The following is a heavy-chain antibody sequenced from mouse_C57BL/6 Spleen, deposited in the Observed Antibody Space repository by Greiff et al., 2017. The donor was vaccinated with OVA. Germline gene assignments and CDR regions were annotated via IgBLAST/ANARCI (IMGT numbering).Heavy chain of an antibody. CDR2: INPNNGGT. V-gene: IGHV1-18*01. CDR3: AREGAQAPAWFAY. CDR1: GYTFTDYN. Sequence: EVKLVESGPELVKPGASVKIPCKASGYTFTDYNMDWVKQSHGKSLEWIGDINPNNGGTIYNQKFKGKATLTVDKSSSTAYMELRSLTSEDTAVYYCAREGAQAPAWFAYWGQGTLVTVSA. J-gene: IGHJ3*01. D-gene: IGHD3-2*02.